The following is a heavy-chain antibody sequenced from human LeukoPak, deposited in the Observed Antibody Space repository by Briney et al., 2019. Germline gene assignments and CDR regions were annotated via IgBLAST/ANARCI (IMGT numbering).Heavy chain of an antibody. Sequence: PGGSLRLSCTVSGFTVSSNSMSWVRQAPGKGLEWVSSITTSSSYIYYADSVKGRFTISRDNAKNSLYLQMNSLRAEDTAVYYCARDLGGYSYGSHFDYWGQGTLVTVSS. D-gene: IGHD5-18*01. J-gene: IGHJ4*02. CDR1: GFTVSSNS. V-gene: IGHV3-21*01. CDR2: ITTSSSYI. CDR3: ARDLGGYSYGSHFDY.